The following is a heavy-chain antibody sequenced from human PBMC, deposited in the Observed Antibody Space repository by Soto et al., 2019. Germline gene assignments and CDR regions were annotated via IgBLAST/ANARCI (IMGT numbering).Heavy chain of an antibody. CDR3: ARVVVITTNRWFDP. Sequence: ASVKVSCKASGYTFTSYAMHWVRQAPGQSLDWMGWFNAGNVNTKYSQKFQGRVTITRDTSASTAYMELSSLRSEDTVVYYCARVVVITTNRWFDPWGQGTLVTVSS. J-gene: IGHJ5*02. CDR1: GYTFTSYA. V-gene: IGHV1-3*01. CDR2: FNAGNVNT. D-gene: IGHD3-22*01.